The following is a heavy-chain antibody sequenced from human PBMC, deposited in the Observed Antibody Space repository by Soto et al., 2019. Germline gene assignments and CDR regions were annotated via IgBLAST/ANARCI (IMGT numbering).Heavy chain of an antibody. D-gene: IGHD6-19*01. Sequence: VPVKVSSKACGYSLNNYDINWVRKDTGQGPEYMGWMNPNSGKIGYVQKFQGRVTMTSNTSISTAYMELSSLRFEDTAVYYCTKPRSSLQWPPFDPWGHGTQVTVSS. V-gene: IGHV1-8*01. CDR3: TKPRSSLQWPPFDP. CDR2: MNPNSGKI. J-gene: IGHJ5*02. CDR1: GYSLNNYD.